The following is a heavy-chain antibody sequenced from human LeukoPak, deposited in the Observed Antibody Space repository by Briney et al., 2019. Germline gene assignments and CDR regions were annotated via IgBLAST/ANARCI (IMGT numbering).Heavy chain of an antibody. V-gene: IGHV3-66*01. J-gene: IGHJ3*02. D-gene: IGHD1-26*01. CDR1: GFTVSSNY. CDR3: AHSRELLLDAFDI. CDR2: IYSGGSI. Sequence: PGGSLRLSCAASGFTVSSNYMSWVRQAPEKGLEWVSVIYSGGSIYYADSVKGRFTISRDNSKNTLYLQMNSLRAEDTAVYYCAHSRELLLDAFDIWGQGTMVTVSS.